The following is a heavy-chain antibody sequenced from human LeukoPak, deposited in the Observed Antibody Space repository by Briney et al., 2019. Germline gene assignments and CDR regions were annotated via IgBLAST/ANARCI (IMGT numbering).Heavy chain of an antibody. CDR3: AREAMATIGSDAFDI. V-gene: IGHV3-21*01. D-gene: IGHD5-24*01. Sequence: GGSLRLSCAASGFTFSSYSMNWVRQAPGKGLEWVSSISSSSSYIYYADSVKGRFTISRDNAKNSLYLQTNSLRAEDTAVYYCAREAMATIGSDAFDIWGQGTTVTVSS. CDR2: ISSSSSYI. CDR1: GFTFSSYS. J-gene: IGHJ3*02.